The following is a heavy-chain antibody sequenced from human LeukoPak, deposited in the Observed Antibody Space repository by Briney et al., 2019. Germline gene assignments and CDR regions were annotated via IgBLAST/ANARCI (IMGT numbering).Heavy chain of an antibody. D-gene: IGHD2/OR15-2a*01. Sequence: SGSLTLTCGVSGGTFSNTNRRCCLRHPPRERLEWFGNISITGLTHYKPSLEGRVTVSLDKSKNQLYLHLNSLTAEDTAVYYCSGENRAFSSFGYWGQGTLVTVLS. V-gene: IGHV4-4*02. CDR1: GGTFSNTNR. CDR2: ISITGLT. J-gene: IGHJ4*02. CDR3: SGENRAFSSFGY.